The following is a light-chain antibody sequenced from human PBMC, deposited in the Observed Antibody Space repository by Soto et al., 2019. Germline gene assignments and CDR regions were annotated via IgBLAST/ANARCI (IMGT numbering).Light chain of an antibody. Sequence: EIVLTQSPGPLSLSPGERATLSCRASQSVGSSYLAWYQQKPGQAPRLLMYATSSRATGIPDRFSGSGSGTDFTLTISRLEPEDFAVYYCHQFDSSLTFGQGTRVEIK. CDR3: HQFDSSLT. CDR1: QSVGSSY. CDR2: ATS. J-gene: IGKJ1*01. V-gene: IGKV3-20*01.